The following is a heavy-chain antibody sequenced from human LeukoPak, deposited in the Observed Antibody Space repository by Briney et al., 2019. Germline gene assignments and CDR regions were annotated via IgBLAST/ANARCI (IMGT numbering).Heavy chain of an antibody. CDR1: GGSISSGSYY. CDR3: ARDRTYCSSTSCYDAFDI. Sequence: SQTLSLTCTVSGGSISSGSYYWSWIRQPAGKGLEWIGRIYTSGSTNYNPSLKSRVTISVDTSENQFSLKLSSVTAADTAVYYCARDRTYCSSTSCYDAFDIWGQGTMSPSLQ. CDR2: IYTSGST. J-gene: IGHJ3*02. V-gene: IGHV4-61*02. D-gene: IGHD2-2*01.